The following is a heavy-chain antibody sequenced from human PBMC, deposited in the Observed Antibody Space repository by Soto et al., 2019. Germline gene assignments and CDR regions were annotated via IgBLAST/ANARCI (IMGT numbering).Heavy chain of an antibody. CDR3: ARDRGNSPDFLDY. CDR1: GGSIDSDDYY. CDR2: IYSSGRT. J-gene: IGHJ4*02. V-gene: IGHV4-30-4*01. D-gene: IGHD1-1*01. Sequence: PSETLSLTCTVSGGSIDSDDYYWTWIRQPPGKGLEWIGYIYSSGRTSYNPSLEIRLTISIDTSKNLFSLHLISASAADTAVYFCARDRGNSPDFLDYWGQRTLVAVSS.